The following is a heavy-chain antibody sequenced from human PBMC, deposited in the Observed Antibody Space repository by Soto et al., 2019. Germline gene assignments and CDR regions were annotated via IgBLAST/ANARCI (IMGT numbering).Heavy chain of an antibody. CDR2: ISYDGSNK. V-gene: IGHV3-30*18. CDR3: AKDGFLEWLLQDYYYYGMDV. D-gene: IGHD3-3*01. Sequence: GGSLRLSCAASGFTFSSYGMHWVCQAPGKGLERVAVISYDGSNKYYADSVKGRFTISRDNSKNTLYLQMNSLRAEDTAVYYCAKDGFLEWLLQDYYYYGMDVWGQGTTVTVSS. J-gene: IGHJ6*02. CDR1: GFTFSSYG.